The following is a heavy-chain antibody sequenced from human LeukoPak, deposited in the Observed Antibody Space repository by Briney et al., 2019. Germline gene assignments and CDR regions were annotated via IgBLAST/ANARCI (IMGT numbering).Heavy chain of an antibody. D-gene: IGHD1-26*01. J-gene: IGHJ4*02. CDR1: GYTFTGYY. CDR2: INPNSGGT. Sequence: GASVKISSMASGYTFTGYYMDWVRQAPGQGLEWMGRINPNSGGTNFAQKFQGRVTMTRDTSISTAYMELTSLTSDDTAVYYCARDLTVYSGSYGYWGQGTLVTVSS. CDR3: ARDLTVYSGSYGY. V-gene: IGHV1-2*02.